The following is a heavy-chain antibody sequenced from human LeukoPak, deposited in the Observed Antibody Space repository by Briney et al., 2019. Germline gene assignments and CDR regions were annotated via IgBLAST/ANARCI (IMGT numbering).Heavy chain of an antibody. D-gene: IGHD3-16*01. V-gene: IGHV3-7*05. CDR1: GFTFSSYW. Sequence: PGGSLSLSCAASGFTFSSYWMGWVRQAPGKGLEWVANIKTDGTENYYVDSVKGRFTISRDNAKNLLYLQMNSLRGEDTAVYYCAKHGPNVFDLWGQGTLVTVSS. J-gene: IGHJ4*02. CDR2: IKTDGTEN. CDR3: AKHGPNVFDL.